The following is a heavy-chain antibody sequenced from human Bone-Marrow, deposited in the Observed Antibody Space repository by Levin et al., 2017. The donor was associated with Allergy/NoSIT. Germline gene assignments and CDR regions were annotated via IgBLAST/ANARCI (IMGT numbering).Heavy chain of an antibody. CDR3: ARDDLYYDTLTGYDYENGLDV. CDR2: ISGYNGET. V-gene: IGHV1-18*01. D-gene: IGHD3-9*01. Sequence: GESLKISCQASGYKFIDFGISWVRQAPGQGLEWMGWISGYNGETKYAQKWQGRVTMTADTSTSTVYMELRSLRSDDTAIYYCARDDLYYDTLTGYDYENGLDVWGQGTTVTVSS. CDR1: GYKFIDFG. J-gene: IGHJ6*02.